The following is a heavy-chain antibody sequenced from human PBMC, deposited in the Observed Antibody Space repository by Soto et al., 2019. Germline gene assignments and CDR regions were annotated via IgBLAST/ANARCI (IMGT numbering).Heavy chain of an antibody. D-gene: IGHD3-22*01. CDR3: AKDPAITMIVVVPNWFDP. CDR2: ISYDGSNK. J-gene: IGHJ5*02. Sequence: PGGSLRLSCAASGFTFSSYGMHWVRQAPGKGLEWVAVISYDGSNKYFADSVKGRFTISRDNSKNTLYLQMNSLRAEDTAVYYCAKDPAITMIVVVPNWFDPWGQGTLVTVSS. V-gene: IGHV3-30*18. CDR1: GFTFSSYG.